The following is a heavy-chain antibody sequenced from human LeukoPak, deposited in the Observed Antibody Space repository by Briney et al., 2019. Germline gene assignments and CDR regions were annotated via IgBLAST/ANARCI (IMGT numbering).Heavy chain of an antibody. Sequence: SETLSLTCTVSGGSISSSSYYWGWIRQPPGKGLEWIGSIYYSGSTYYNPSLKSRVTISVDTSKNQFSLKLSSVTAADTAVYYCARDHSHYDSSGYEHRMDYWYFDLWGRGTLVTVSS. CDR1: GGSISSSSYY. J-gene: IGHJ2*01. CDR3: ARDHSHYDSSGYEHRMDYWYFDL. D-gene: IGHD3-22*01. V-gene: IGHV4-39*07. CDR2: IYYSGST.